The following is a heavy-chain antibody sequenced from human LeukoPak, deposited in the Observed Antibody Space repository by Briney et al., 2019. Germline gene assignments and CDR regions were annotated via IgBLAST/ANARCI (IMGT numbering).Heavy chain of an antibody. CDR2: IRYSNDYT. CDR1: GFPLSEYY. CDR3: VVRACLRGGYCSSNP. D-gene: IGHD2-15*01. J-gene: IGHJ5*02. Sequence: TGGPLTLSCAPCGFPLSEYYMSWTRHAPEKGLEWVSYIRYSNDYTKYADSEKGRYTISRDNAKNSLYPQMNSLRADDTAVYYCVVRACLRGGYCSSNPWGQGTLVTVSS. V-gene: IGHV3-11*03.